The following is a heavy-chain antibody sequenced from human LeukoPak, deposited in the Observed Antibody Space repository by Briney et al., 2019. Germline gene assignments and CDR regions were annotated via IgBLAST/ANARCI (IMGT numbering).Heavy chain of an antibody. V-gene: IGHV5-51*01. Sequence: HGGSLKISCKISGYRLTNNWIGWVRQVPGKGLEWMGLIYPGDSDTRYSPSFQGQVTFSVDASISTAYLQLSGLRASDTAIYYCVRFGLTSSLDCWGQGTLVTVSS. D-gene: IGHD6-13*01. CDR2: IYPGDSDT. CDR1: GYRLTNNW. CDR3: VRFGLTSSLDC. J-gene: IGHJ4*02.